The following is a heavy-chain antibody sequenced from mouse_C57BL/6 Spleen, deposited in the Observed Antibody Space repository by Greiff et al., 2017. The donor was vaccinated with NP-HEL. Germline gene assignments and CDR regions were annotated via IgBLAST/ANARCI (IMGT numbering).Heavy chain of an antibody. CDR1: GFTFTDYY. J-gene: IGHJ1*03. CDR2: IRNKANGYTT. Sequence: EVQVVESGGGLVQPGGSLSLSCAASGFTFTDYYMSWVRQPPGKALEWLGFIRNKANGYTTEYSASVKGRFTISRDNSQSILYLQMNALRAEDSATYYCAKGYGNYGDWYFDVWGTGTTVTVSS. D-gene: IGHD2-1*01. V-gene: IGHV7-3*03. CDR3: AKGYGNYGDWYFDV.